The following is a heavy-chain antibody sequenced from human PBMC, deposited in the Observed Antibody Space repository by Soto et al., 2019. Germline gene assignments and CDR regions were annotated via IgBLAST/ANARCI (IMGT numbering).Heavy chain of an antibody. V-gene: IGHV3-73*01. CDR1: GFDFSGST. Sequence: PXGSLILRWACSGFDFSGSTIHLVLQAYGKGLEWVGRIRSKDNSYATAYAVSVKGRFFISRDDSKTTAYLQMNSLKIDDTAVYYCAREDVQPAATGYYSYGMEVWCQGTTVXVS. J-gene: IGHJ6*02. D-gene: IGHD2-2*01. CDR3: AREDVQPAATGYYSYGMEV. CDR2: IRSKDNSYAT.